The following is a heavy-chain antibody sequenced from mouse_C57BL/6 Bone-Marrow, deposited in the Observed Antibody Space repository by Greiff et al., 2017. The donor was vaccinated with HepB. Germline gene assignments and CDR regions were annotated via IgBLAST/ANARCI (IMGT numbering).Heavy chain of an antibody. CDR3: TAGVYDGYYRGYYYAMDY. CDR1: GFTFSNYW. J-gene: IGHJ4*01. V-gene: IGHV6-3*01. CDR2: IRLKSDNYAT. D-gene: IGHD2-3*01. Sequence: EVHLVESGGGLVQPGGSMKLSCVASGFTFSNYWMNWVRQSPEKGLEWVAQIRLKSDNYATHYAESVKGRFTISRDDSKSSVYLQMNNLRAEDTGIYYCTAGVYDGYYRGYYYAMDYWGQGTSVTVSS.